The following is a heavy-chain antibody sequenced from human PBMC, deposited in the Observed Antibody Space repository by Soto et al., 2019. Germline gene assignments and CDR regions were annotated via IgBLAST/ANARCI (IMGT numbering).Heavy chain of an antibody. J-gene: IGHJ6*01. CDR1: GFTFTSYA. D-gene: IGHD3-3*01. CDR3: AKVTRVQVFYFGLEV. V-gene: IGHV3-23*01. CDR2: ISGSAGRS. Sequence: GGSLRLSCAASGFTFTSYAMSWVRQAPGKGLEWVSLISGSAGRSYYADSVKGRFSISRDNSKNTMYLHMNSLCAEDTAIYYCAKVTRVQVFYFGLEVWGQGATVTVSS.